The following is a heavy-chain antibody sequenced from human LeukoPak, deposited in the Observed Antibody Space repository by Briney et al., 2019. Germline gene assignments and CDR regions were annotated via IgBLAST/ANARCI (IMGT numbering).Heavy chain of an antibody. Sequence: TGGSLRLSCAASGSTLSSYWMTWVRQAPGKGLEWVANINQPGSERNYVDSVKGRFTISRDNAKNTLYLQMTTLKAEDTAVYFCVRMTYGILFDGWGQGTLVSVSS. CDR2: INQPGSER. V-gene: IGHV3-7*03. CDR1: GSTLSSYW. J-gene: IGHJ4*02. D-gene: IGHD3-10*01. CDR3: VRMTYGILFDG.